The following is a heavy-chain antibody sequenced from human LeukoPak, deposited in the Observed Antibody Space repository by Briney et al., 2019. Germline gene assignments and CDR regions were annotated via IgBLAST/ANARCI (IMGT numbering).Heavy chain of an antibody. J-gene: IGHJ5*02. V-gene: IGHV1-2*02. CDR1: GYTFTGYY. Sequence: ASVKVSCKASGYTFTGYYMHWVRQAPGQGREWMGWINPNSGGTNYAQKFQGRVTMTRDTSISTAYMELSRLRSDDTAVYYCARDVRVMVYAGLNWFDPWGQGTLVTVSS. CDR3: ARDVRVMVYAGLNWFDP. CDR2: INPNSGGT. D-gene: IGHD2-8*01.